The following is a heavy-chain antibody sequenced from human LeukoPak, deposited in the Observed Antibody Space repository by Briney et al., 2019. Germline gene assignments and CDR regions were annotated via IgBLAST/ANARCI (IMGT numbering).Heavy chain of an antibody. V-gene: IGHV4-34*01. CDR3: ATVPGSAGYYGMDV. CDR2: INHSGSP. CDR1: GGSFSGYY. Sequence: PSETLSLTCAVYGGSFSGYYWSWIRQPLGKGLDRIGEINHSGSPNYNPSLKSRVTISVDTSKNQFSLKLSSVTAADTAVYYCATVPGSAGYYGMDVWGQGTTVTVSS. D-gene: IGHD3-10*01. J-gene: IGHJ6*02.